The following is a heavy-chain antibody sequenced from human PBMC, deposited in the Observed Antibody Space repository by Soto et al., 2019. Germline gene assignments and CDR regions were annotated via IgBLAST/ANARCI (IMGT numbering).Heavy chain of an antibody. Sequence: GGSLRLSCAASGFTFSGSAMHWVRQASGKGLEWVGRIRSKANSYATAYAASVKGRFTISRDDSKNTAYLQMNSLKTEDTAVFYCTRGYSGYDYYYYYGMDVWGQGTTVTVSS. J-gene: IGHJ6*02. CDR1: GFTFSGSA. V-gene: IGHV3-73*01. CDR2: IRSKANSYAT. CDR3: TRGYSGYDYYYYYGMDV. D-gene: IGHD5-12*01.